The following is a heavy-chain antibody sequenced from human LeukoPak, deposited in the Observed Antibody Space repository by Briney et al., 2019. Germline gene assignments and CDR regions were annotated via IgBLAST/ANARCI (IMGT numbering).Heavy chain of an antibody. CDR3: ARGIAAAGDGWFDP. Sequence: ASVKVSCTASGYTFTSYGISWVRQAPGQGLEWMGWISAYNGNTNYAQKLQGRVTMTTDTSTSTAYMELSSLRSEDTAVYYCARGIAAAGDGWFDPWGQGTLVTVSS. D-gene: IGHD6-13*01. J-gene: IGHJ5*02. V-gene: IGHV1-18*01. CDR1: GYTFTSYG. CDR2: ISAYNGNT.